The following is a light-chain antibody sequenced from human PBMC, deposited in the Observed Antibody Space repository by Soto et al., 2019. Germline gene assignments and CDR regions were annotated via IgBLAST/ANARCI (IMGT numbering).Light chain of an antibody. J-gene: IGLJ3*02. CDR1: SGSIASNY. CDR2: EDN. V-gene: IGLV6-57*03. Sequence: QSVSESPGKTVTISCTRSSGSIASNYVHWYQQRPGSAPTTVMFEDNQRPSGVPDRFSGSTDSSSNSASLNISGLKTEDEADYYCQSYDSNNRVFGGGTKLTVL. CDR3: QSYDSNNRV.